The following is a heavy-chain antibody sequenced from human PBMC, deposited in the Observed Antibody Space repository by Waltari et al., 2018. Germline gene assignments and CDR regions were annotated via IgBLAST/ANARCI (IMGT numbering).Heavy chain of an antibody. V-gene: IGHV3-30-3*01. CDR3: ARGGGQQWLVQDY. Sequence: QVQLVESGGGVVQPGRSLRLSCAASGFTFSSYAMHWVRQAPGKGLEWVGVISYDGSNKYYADSVKGRFTISRDNSKNTLYLQMNSLRAEDTAVYYCARGGGQQWLVQDYWGQGTLVTVSS. CDR2: ISYDGSNK. CDR1: GFTFSSYA. D-gene: IGHD6-19*01. J-gene: IGHJ4*02.